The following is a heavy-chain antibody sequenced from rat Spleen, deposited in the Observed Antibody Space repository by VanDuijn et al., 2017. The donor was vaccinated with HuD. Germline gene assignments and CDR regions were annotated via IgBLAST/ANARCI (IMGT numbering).Heavy chain of an antibody. CDR1: GFTFSSFP. Sequence: EVQLVESGGGLVQPGRSLKLSCAASGFTFSSFPMAWVRQAPTKGLEWVATMSYDGSSTYYRDSVKGRFTISRDNAKSTLNLQMDSLRSEDTATYYCATITTAAYFDYWGQGVMVTVSS. V-gene: IGHV5-29*01. D-gene: IGHD1-2*01. CDR3: ATITTAAYFDY. J-gene: IGHJ2*01. CDR2: MSYDGSST.